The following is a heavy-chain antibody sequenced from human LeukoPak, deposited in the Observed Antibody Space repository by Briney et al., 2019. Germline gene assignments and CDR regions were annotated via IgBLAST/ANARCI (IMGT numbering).Heavy chain of an antibody. CDR2: IYSRGTT. D-gene: IGHD2-21*02. CDR3: ARVTRTHDAFDV. CDR1: GDSINSYF. V-gene: IGHV4-59*01. J-gene: IGHJ3*01. Sequence: PSETLSLTCTVSGDSINSYFWTWIRQPPGKGLEWLGYIYSRGTTAYNPSLVSRRTMSTDTSKNQFSLTLRSVTTADTAVYFCARVTRTHDAFDVWGQPIMVTVSS.